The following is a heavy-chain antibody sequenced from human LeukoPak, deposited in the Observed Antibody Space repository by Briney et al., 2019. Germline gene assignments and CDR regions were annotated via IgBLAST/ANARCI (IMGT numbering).Heavy chain of an antibody. V-gene: IGHV3-7*01. D-gene: IGHD5-18*01. Sequence: PGGSLRLSCAVSGFTSSSYWMSWVRQAPGKGLEWVANIKQDGSEENYVDSVKGRFTISRDNAKNSLYLQMNSLRAEDTAVYYCASGGQIWISWGQGTLVTVSS. CDR3: ASGGQIWIS. CDR2: IKQDGSEE. CDR1: GFTSSSYW. J-gene: IGHJ5*02.